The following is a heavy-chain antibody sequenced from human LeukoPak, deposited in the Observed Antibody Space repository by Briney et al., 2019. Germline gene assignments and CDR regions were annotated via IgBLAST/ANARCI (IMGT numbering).Heavy chain of an antibody. CDR3: AREINPLTGTTQYGMDV. V-gene: IGHV4-38-2*02. Sequence: PSETLSLTCTVSGYSISSGYYWGWIRQPPGKGLEWIGSIYHSGSTYYNPSLKSRVTISVDTSKNQFSLKLSSVTAADTAVYYCAREINPLTGTTQYGMDVWGQGTTVTVSS. CDR2: IYHSGST. J-gene: IGHJ6*02. D-gene: IGHD1-20*01. CDR1: GYSISSGYY.